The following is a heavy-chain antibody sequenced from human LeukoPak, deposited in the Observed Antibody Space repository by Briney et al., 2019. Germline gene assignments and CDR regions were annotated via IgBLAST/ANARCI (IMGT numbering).Heavy chain of an antibody. CDR2: INPNSGGT. V-gene: IGHV1-2*02. Sequence: ASLKVSCKASGYTFTGYYMHWVRQAPGQGLEWMGWINPNSGGTNYAQKFQGRVTMTRDTSISTAYMELSRLRSDDTAVYYCARDQRGSGYYPDYWGQGTLVTVSS. CDR1: GYTFTGYY. CDR3: ARDQRGSGYYPDY. D-gene: IGHD3-22*01. J-gene: IGHJ4*02.